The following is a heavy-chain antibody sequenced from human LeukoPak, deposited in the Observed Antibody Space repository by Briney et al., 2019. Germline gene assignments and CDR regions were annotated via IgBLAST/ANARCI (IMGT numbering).Heavy chain of an antibody. CDR1: GFTLSSYE. D-gene: IGHD3-3*01. CDR3: ARDGSYYDFWSGYFNNWFDP. J-gene: IGHJ5*02. Sequence: GGSLRLSCAASGFTLSSYEMNWVRQAPGKGLEWVSYISSSSSYIYYADSVKGRFTISRDNAKNSLYLQMNSLRAEDTAVYYCARDGSYYDFWSGYFNNWFDPWGQGTLVTVSS. V-gene: IGHV3-21*05. CDR2: ISSSSSYI.